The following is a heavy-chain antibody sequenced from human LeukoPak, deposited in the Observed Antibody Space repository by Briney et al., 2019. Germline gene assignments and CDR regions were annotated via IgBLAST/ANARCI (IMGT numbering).Heavy chain of an antibody. CDR1: GFTFGDYA. Sequence: PGGSLRLSCTASGFTFGDYAMSWFRQAPGKGLEWVGFIRSKAYGGTTEYAASVKGRFTISRDDSKSIAYLQMNSLKTEDTAVYYCTRDGPLRWELENDAFDIWGQGTMVTVSS. D-gene: IGHD1-26*01. V-gene: IGHV3-49*03. CDR2: IRSKAYGGTT. CDR3: TRDGPLRWELENDAFDI. J-gene: IGHJ3*02.